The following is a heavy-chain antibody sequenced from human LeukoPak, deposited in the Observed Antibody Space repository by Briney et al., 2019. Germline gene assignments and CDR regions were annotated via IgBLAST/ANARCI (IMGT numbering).Heavy chain of an antibody. V-gene: IGHV4-34*01. D-gene: IGHD4-17*01. CDR2: INHSGST. Sequence: PSETLSLTCAVYGGSFSGYYWSWIRQPPGKGLEWIGEINHSGSTNYNPSLKSRVTISVDTSKNQFSLKLSSVTAADTAVYYCASMYGASDYWGQGTLVTVSS. CDR1: GGSFSGYY. CDR3: ASMYGASDY. J-gene: IGHJ4*02.